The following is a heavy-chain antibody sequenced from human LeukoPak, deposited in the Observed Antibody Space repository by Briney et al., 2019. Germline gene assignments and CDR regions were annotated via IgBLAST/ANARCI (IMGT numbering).Heavy chain of an antibody. CDR3: ARHFVGSVVPSPLYWYFDL. D-gene: IGHD3-10*01. CDR2: IYYSGST. V-gene: IGHV4-39*01. J-gene: IGHJ2*01. CDR1: GGSISSSSYY. Sequence: PSETLSLTCTVTGGSISSSSYYWGWIRQPPGKGLEWIGSIYYSGSTYYNPSLKSRVTISVDTSKNHFSLKLSSVTAADTAVYYCARHFVGSVVPSPLYWYFDLWGRGTLVTVSS.